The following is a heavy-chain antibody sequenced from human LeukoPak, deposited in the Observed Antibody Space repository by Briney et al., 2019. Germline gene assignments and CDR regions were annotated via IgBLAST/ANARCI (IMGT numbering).Heavy chain of an antibody. V-gene: IGHV1-46*01. J-gene: IGHJ4*02. D-gene: IGHD6-6*01. CDR2: INPSGGST. CDR3: AREFRFGSSKYYFDS. CDR1: GYTFTNYY. Sequence: ASVKVSCKTSGYTFTNYYMHWVRQAPGQGLKWMGTINPSGGSTDYAQKFQGRVTMTRDTSTSTVYMELSSLRSEDTAVYYCAREFRFGSSKYYFDSWGQGTLVTVSS.